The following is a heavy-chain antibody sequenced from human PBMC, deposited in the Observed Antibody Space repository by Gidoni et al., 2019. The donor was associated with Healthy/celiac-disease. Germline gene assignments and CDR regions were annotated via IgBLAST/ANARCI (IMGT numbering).Heavy chain of an antibody. V-gene: IGHV7-4-1*02. CDR1: GYTFTSYA. J-gene: IGHJ4*02. CDR3: AREGGIAVAGTFDY. D-gene: IGHD6-19*01. CDR2: INTNTENP. Sequence: VQLVQSGSALTKPGASVKVSCKASGYTFTSYAMSWVRQAPGQGLEWMGWINTNTENPTYAQGFTGRFVFSLDTSVSTAYLQISSLKAEDTAVYYCAREGGIAVAGTFDYWGQGTLVTVSS.